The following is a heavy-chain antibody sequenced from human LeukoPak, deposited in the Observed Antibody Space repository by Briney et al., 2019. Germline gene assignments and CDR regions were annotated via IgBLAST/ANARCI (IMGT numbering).Heavy chain of an antibody. Sequence: SQTLSLTCTVSGGSISSGDYYCSWIRQPPGKGLEWIGYIYFSGSTYYNPSLKSRVTISVDTSKNQFSLKLSSVTAADTAVYYCARGGMDYYDSSGYPFDYWGQGTLVTVSS. V-gene: IGHV4-30-4*01. CDR3: ARGGMDYYDSSGYPFDY. CDR2: IYFSGST. CDR1: GGSISSGDYY. J-gene: IGHJ4*02. D-gene: IGHD3-22*01.